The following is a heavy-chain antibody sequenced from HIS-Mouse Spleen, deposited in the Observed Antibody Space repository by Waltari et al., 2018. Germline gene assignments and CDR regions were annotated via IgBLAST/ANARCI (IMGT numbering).Heavy chain of an antibody. Sequence: QLQLQESGPGLVKPSETLSLTCTVSGGSISSISYYWGWNRQPPGKGLDGIGSIYYSGATYYNPSLKSRVTISVDTSKNQFALKLSSVTAADTAVYYCAREIPYSSSWYDWYFDLWGRGTLVTVSS. CDR1: GGSISSISYY. D-gene: IGHD6-13*01. CDR2: IYYSGAT. V-gene: IGHV4-39*07. CDR3: AREIPYSSSWYDWYFDL. J-gene: IGHJ2*01.